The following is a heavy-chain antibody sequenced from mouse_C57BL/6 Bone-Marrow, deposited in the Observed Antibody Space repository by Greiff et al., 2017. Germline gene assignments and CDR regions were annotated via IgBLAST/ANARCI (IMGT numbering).Heavy chain of an antibody. D-gene: IGHD2-1*01. CDR1: GFSLTSCG. Sequence: QVHVKQSGPGLVQPSQSLSITCTVSGFSLTSCGVHWVRQSPGKGLEWLGVIWRGGSTDYNAAFMSRLSITKDNYKRQGFFKMNSLQADDTAIYHWAKNHFYYAPKAGNYAMDYWGQGTSVTVSS. CDR3: AKNHFYYAPKAGNYAMDY. V-gene: IGHV2-5*01. J-gene: IGHJ4*01. CDR2: IWRGGST.